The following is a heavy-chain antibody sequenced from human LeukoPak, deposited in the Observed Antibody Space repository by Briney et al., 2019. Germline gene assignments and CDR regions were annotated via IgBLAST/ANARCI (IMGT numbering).Heavy chain of an antibody. V-gene: IGHV4-34*01. Sequence: PSETLSLTCAVDGGSFSGYYWTWIRKPPGKGLEWIGEINHVGSTNSNPSLKRRLTISVDPSNNHFPLKLRSVTAADTAVYYCARRGNWNEVPPRNWFDPWGQGTLVTVSS. D-gene: IGHD1-1*01. J-gene: IGHJ5*02. CDR1: GGSFSGYY. CDR2: INHVGST. CDR3: ARRGNWNEVPPRNWFDP.